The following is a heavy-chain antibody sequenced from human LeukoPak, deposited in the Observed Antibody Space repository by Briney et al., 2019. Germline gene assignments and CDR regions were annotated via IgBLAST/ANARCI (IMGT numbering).Heavy chain of an antibody. CDR1: GFTFSSYW. V-gene: IGHV3-7*01. D-gene: IGHD3-10*01. J-gene: IGHJ6*03. Sequence: PGGSLRLSCAASGFTFSSYWMSWVRQAPGKGLEWVANIKLTRSAKYYVDSVKGRFTISRYNAKNSLYLQMNSLSAEDTAVYYCARDAPHAYGSGSNYYYYYMDVWGKGTTVTVSS. CDR3: ARDAPHAYGSGSNYYYYYMDV. CDR2: IKLTRSAK.